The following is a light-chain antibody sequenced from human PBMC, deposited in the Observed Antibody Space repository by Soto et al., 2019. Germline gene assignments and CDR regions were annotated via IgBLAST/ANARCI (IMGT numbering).Light chain of an antibody. J-gene: IGLJ1*01. CDR1: SSDVGGYNY. CDR3: SSYAGSNNLV. Sequence: QSLLTQPHSASGSPGQSVTISCTGTSSDVGGYNYVSWYQQHPGKAPKLMIYEVSKRPSGVPDRFSGSKSGNTASLTVSGLQAEDEADYYCSSYAGSNNLVFGTGTKVTVL. V-gene: IGLV2-8*01. CDR2: EVS.